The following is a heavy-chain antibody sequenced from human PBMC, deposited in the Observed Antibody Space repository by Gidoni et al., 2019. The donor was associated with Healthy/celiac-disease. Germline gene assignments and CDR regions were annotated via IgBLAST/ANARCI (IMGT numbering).Heavy chain of an antibody. J-gene: IGHJ3*02. CDR1: GFPFVDYA. D-gene: IGHD3-22*01. CDR2: ISCNSGSI. Sequence: EVQLVESGGGLVQPGRSLRLSCAASGFPFVDYAMHWVRQAPGKGLEGVSGISCNSGSIGYADSVKGRFTISRDNAKNSLYLQMNSLRAEDTAVYYCATQTYYYDSSGLKGAFDIWGQGTMVTVSS. CDR3: ATQTYYYDSSGLKGAFDI. V-gene: IGHV3-9*01.